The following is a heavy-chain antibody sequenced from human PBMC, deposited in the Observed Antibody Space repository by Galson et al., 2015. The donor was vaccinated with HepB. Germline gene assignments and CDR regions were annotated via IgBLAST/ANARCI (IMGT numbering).Heavy chain of an antibody. CDR1: GGTFSSYA. D-gene: IGHD3-3*01. CDR3: ARDSLGGTIFGVARMDV. Sequence: SVKVSCKASGGTFSSYAISWVRQAPGQGLEWMGGIIPIFGTANYAQKFQGRVTITADESTSTAYMELSSLRSEDTAVYYCARDSLGGTIFGVARMDVWGQGTTVTVSS. J-gene: IGHJ6*02. V-gene: IGHV1-69*13. CDR2: IIPIFGTA.